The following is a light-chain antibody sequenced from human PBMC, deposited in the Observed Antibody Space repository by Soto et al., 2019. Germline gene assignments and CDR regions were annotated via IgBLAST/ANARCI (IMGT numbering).Light chain of an antibody. CDR1: QSVSSS. J-gene: IGKJ5*01. CDR3: QQRSDWPPIT. Sequence: IVMTQSPATLSVSPGERATLSCRASQSVSSSLAWYQQNPGQAPRLLIYDASNRATGIPARFSGSGSGTDFTLTISSLEPEDFAVYYCQQRSDWPPITFGQGTRLEIK. V-gene: IGKV3-11*01. CDR2: DAS.